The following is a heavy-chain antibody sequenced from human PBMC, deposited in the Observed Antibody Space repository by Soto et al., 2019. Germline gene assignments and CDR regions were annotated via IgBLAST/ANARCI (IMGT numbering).Heavy chain of an antibody. Sequence: GGSRGLSCAASGFTFSSYAMSWVRQAPGKGLEWVSAISGSGGSTYYADSVKGRFTISRDNSKNTLYLQMNSLRAEDTAVYYCAKDPGIAVAVSIFDYWGQGTLVTVSS. CDR2: ISGSGGST. CDR1: GFTFSSYA. CDR3: AKDPGIAVAVSIFDY. J-gene: IGHJ4*02. D-gene: IGHD6-19*01. V-gene: IGHV3-23*01.